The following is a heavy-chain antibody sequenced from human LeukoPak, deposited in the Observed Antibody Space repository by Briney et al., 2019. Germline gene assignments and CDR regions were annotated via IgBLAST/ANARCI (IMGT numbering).Heavy chain of an antibody. CDR2: ISGSGGST. V-gene: IGHV3-23*01. CDR3: ARAGTSPFDY. CDR1: RFTFTSDA. J-gene: IGHJ4*02. Sequence: TGRSLRLSCAAARFTFTSDAMSWVRQAPGKGLEWVSAISGSGGSTYYADSVKGRFTISRDNSKNTLYLQMNSLRAEDTAVYYCARAGTSPFDYWGQGTLVTVSS. D-gene: IGHD6-13*01.